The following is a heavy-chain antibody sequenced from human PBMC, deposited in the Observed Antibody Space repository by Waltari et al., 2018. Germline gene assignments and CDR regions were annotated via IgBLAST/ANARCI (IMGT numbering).Heavy chain of an antibody. CDR3: AKEGLGGDRQFDY. D-gene: IGHD2-21*02. CDR1: GFMFSSYA. V-gene: IGHV3-21*06. Sequence: EVQLAESGGGLVQPGGSLRLSCVASGFMFSSYAMNWVRPAPGKGLEWVASVSGPSTYTFYSDSVKGRFTISRDNAKNSVFLQMNGLRDDDTAIYYCAKEGLGGDRQFDYWGQGTLVRVSS. CDR2: VSGPSTYT. J-gene: IGHJ4*02.